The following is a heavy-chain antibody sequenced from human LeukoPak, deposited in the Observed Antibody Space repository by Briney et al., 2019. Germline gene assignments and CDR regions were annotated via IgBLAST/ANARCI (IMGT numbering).Heavy chain of an antibody. V-gene: IGHV4-28*05. CDR1: GYSIRSSNW. J-gene: IGHJ5*02. D-gene: IGHD6-13*01. CDR3: ASKPDSRNWFDP. Sequence: SETLSLTCAVSGYSIRSSNWWGWIRQPPGKGLEWIGYIYYDGSIFYNPSLRSRVTMSADTSKNQFSLRLNSVTAVDTAVYYCASKPDSRNWFDPWGQGTLVIVSS. CDR2: IYYDGSI.